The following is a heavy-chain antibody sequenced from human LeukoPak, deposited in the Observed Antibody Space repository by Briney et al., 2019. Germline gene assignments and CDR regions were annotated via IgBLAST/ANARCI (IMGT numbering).Heavy chain of an antibody. CDR1: GASISSYY. CDR3: ANEKFYYDYSGYFVADH. D-gene: IGHD3-22*01. Sequence: SETLSLTCTVSGASISSYYWSWIRQPPGKGLEWIGYISYSGSTNYNPSLKSRVTISADTSQNQFSLNLNSVTAADSAVYYCANEKFYYDYSGYFVADHWGQGALVTVSS. CDR2: ISYSGST. V-gene: IGHV4-59*12. J-gene: IGHJ4*02.